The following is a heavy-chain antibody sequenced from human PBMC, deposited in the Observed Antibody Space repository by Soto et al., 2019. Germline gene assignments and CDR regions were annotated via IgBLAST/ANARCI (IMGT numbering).Heavy chain of an antibody. CDR2: IIPMLGTP. D-gene: IGHD3-22*01. CDR1: GDTFSSYA. J-gene: IGHJ4*02. V-gene: IGHV1-69*06. Sequence: QVQLVQSGAEVKKPGSSVKVSYKSSGDTFSSYAISWVRQAPGQGLEWMGGIIPMLGTPSYAQKFQDRVTITADKFTSTAYMELSGLTSEDTAVYYCAKEKSRYDRSGYYRPDYWGQGTLVTVSS. CDR3: AKEKSRYDRSGYYRPDY.